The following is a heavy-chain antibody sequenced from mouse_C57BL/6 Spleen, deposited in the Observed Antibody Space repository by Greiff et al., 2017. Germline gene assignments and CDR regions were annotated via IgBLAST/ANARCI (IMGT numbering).Heavy chain of an antibody. V-gene: IGHV1-55*01. CDR2: IYPGSGST. J-gene: IGHJ4*01. CDR1: GYTFTSYW. D-gene: IGHD2-4*01. Sequence: QVPLQEPGAGLVKPGASVKMSCKASGYTFTSYWINWVKQRPGQGLEWIGDIYPGSGSTNYNEKFKSKATLTVDTSSSTAYMQLSSLTSEESAVYYCARDDYEDYYAMDYWGQGTSVTVSS. CDR3: ARDDYEDYYAMDY.